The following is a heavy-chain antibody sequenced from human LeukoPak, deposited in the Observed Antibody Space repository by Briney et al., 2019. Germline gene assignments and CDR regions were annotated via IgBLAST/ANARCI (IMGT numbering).Heavy chain of an antibody. D-gene: IGHD3-10*01. CDR2: IYYSGST. V-gene: IGHV4-39*01. CDR3: ALLWFGEANWFDP. CDR1: GGSISSSSYY. Sequence: PSETLSLTCTVSGGSISSSSYYWGWIRQPPGKGLEWIGSIYYSGSTYYNPSLKCRVTISVDTTKSQFSLKLRSVTAADTAVYYCALLWFGEANWFDPWGQGTLVTVSS. J-gene: IGHJ5*02.